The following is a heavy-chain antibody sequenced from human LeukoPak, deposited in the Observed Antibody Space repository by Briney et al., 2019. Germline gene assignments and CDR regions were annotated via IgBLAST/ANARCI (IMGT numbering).Heavy chain of an antibody. CDR2: INPSGGST. J-gene: IGHJ4*02. D-gene: IGHD5-12*01. CDR3: AGGVHSGYGDY. Sequence: ASVKVSCKASGYTFTNYYMHWVRQAPGQGLEWMGIINPSGGSTSYAQKFQGRVTMTRDTSTSTVYMELSSLRSEDTAVYYCAGGVHSGYGDYWGQGTLVTVSS. V-gene: IGHV1-46*01. CDR1: GYTFTNYY.